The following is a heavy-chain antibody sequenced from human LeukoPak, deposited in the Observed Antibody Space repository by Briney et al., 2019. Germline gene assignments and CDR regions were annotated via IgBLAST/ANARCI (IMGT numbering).Heavy chain of an antibody. V-gene: IGHV1-8*01. D-gene: IGHD1-14*01. CDR3: ARDRSSLNWFDP. CDR1: GYTFTSYD. J-gene: IGHJ5*02. Sequence: ASVKVSCKASGYTFTSYDINWVRQATGQGLEWMGWMNPNSGNTGYAQKFQGRVTMTRNTSISTAYMELSSLRSEDTAVYYCARDRSSLNWFDPWGQGTLVTVSS. CDR2: MNPNSGNT.